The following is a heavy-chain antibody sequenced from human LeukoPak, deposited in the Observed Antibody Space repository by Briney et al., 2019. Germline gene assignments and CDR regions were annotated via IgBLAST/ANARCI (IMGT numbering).Heavy chain of an antibody. CDR2: IYHSGST. D-gene: IGHD4-23*01. J-gene: IGHJ4*02. Sequence: SETLSLTCTVSGYSISSGYYWGWIRQPPGKGLEWIGSIYHSGSTYYNPSLKSRVTISVDTSKNQFSLKLSSVTAADTAVYYCARVDYGGSFDYWGQGTLVTVSS. CDR1: GYSISSGYY. CDR3: ARVDYGGSFDY. V-gene: IGHV4-38-2*02.